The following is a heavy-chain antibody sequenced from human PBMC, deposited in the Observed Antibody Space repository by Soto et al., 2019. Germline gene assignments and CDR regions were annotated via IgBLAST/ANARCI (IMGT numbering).Heavy chain of an antibody. CDR2: ILHSGDII. D-gene: IGHD3-16*01. CDR3: ATRLSVSYGPLFDQ. J-gene: IGHJ4*02. V-gene: IGHV3-48*03. Sequence: EVQLVESGGGLVQPGESLTLACAGSGFKFSSYELKWVRQAPGKGLEWLSFILHSGDIIYYADSIKGRFTISRDNAKNLLYLHMNSLRVEDTAIYYCATRLSVSYGPLFDQCGQGTLVTVSS. CDR1: GFKFSSYE.